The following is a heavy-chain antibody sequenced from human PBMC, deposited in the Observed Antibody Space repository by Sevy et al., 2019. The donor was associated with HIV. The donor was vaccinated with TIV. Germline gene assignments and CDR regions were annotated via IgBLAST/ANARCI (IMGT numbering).Heavy chain of an antibody. J-gene: IGHJ4*02. CDR3: ARGGILVGGDDRTTPFDF. V-gene: IGHV3-30-3*01. CDR1: GFTFNTYS. Sequence: GGSLRLSCSVSGFTFNTYSFHWVRQAPGMGLEWVSVISSDGVNKYYADSVRGRFTISRDNSKSTLYLQMNNLRAGDTGVYYCARGGILVGGDDRTTPFDFWGQGTLVTVSS. D-gene: IGHD2-15*01. CDR2: ISSDGVNK.